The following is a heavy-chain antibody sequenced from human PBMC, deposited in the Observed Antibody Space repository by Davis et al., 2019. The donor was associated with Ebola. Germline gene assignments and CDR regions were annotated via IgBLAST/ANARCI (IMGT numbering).Heavy chain of an antibody. D-gene: IGHD3-10*01. CDR2: INPHNGNA. Sequence: ASVKVSCKTSGYTFTNYGITWVRQAPGQGLEWMGWINPHNGNANYAQKLQGRVTMTTDTSTSTAYMELRSLKSDDTAVYYCARDTLLWFGDPEYWGQGTLVTVSS. CDR3: ARDTLLWFGDPEY. V-gene: IGHV1-18*04. CDR1: GYTFTNYG. J-gene: IGHJ4*02.